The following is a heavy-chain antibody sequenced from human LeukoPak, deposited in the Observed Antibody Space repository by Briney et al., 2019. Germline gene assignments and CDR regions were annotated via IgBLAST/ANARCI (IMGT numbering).Heavy chain of an antibody. CDR2: FSSSGSTI. V-gene: IGHV3-48*03. D-gene: IGHD3-10*02. CDR1: GFTFNNYN. CDR3: AELGITMIGGV. J-gene: IGHJ6*04. Sequence: GGSLRLSCAASGFTFNNYNMNWVRQAPGKGLEWVTYFSSSGSTIYYADSVKGRFTISRDNAKNSLYLQMNSLRAEDTAVYYCAELGITMIGGVWGKGTTVTISS.